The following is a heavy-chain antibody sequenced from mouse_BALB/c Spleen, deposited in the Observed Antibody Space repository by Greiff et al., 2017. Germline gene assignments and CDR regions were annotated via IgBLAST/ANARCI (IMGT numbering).Heavy chain of an antibody. Sequence: EVKVVESGGGLVKPGGSLKLSCAASGFTFSDYYMYWVRQTPEKRLEWVATISDGGSYTYYPDSVKGRFTISRDNAKNNLYLQMSSLKSEDTAMYYCARGLRGDAMDYWGQGTSVTVSS. V-gene: IGHV5-4*02. J-gene: IGHJ4*01. D-gene: IGHD1-2*01. CDR2: ISDGGSYT. CDR3: ARGLRGDAMDY. CDR1: GFTFSDYY.